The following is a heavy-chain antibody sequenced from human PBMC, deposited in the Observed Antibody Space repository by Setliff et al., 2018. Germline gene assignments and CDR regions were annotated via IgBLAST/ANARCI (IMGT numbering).Heavy chain of an antibody. CDR1: GYNFRNYG. J-gene: IGHJ4*02. V-gene: IGHV1-18*04. CDR2: ISGYKSNP. CDR3: ARVSLPAAIVRFDS. D-gene: IGHD2-2*01. Sequence: ASVKVSCKTSGYNFRNYGISWVRQVPGQGLEWMGWISGYKSNPNYLQETQGRLTMTTDTSTSTAYMELRSLRSDDTAIYYCARVSLPAAIVRFDSWGQGTLVTVSS.